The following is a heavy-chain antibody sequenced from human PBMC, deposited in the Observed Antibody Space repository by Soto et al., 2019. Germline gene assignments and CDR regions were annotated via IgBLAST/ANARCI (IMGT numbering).Heavy chain of an antibody. D-gene: IGHD4-17*01. CDR1: RFTFSSYW. CDR2: AKPDGSET. J-gene: IGHJ4*02. V-gene: IGHV3-7*04. Sequence: EVQLVESGGGLVQPGGSLRLSCAASRFTFSSYWMSWVRQAPGKGLEWVGNAKPDGSETYYVDSVRGRFTISRDNAKNSLYLQINSLRAEDTAVYYCARDEYGSNSGSPYNYWGQGTLVSVSS. CDR3: ARDEYGSNSGSPYNY.